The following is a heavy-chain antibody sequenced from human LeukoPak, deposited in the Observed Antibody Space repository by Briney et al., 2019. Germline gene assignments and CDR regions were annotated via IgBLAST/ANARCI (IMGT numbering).Heavy chain of an antibody. J-gene: IGHJ4*02. CDR1: GYTLTELS. Sequence: ASVKVSCKVSGYTLTELSMHWVRQAPGKGLEWMGGFDPEDGETIYAQKFQGRVTITADESTSTAYMELSSLRSEDTAVYYCARGQTYYDFWSAPYFDYWGQGTLVTVSS. CDR3: ARGQTYYDFWSAPYFDY. D-gene: IGHD3-3*01. CDR2: FDPEDGET. V-gene: IGHV1-24*01.